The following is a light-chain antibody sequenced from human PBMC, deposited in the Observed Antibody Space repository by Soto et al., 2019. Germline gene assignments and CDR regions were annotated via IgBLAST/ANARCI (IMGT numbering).Light chain of an antibody. J-gene: IGLJ1*01. CDR3: QSADTSGTYV. V-gene: IGLV3-25*02. Sequence: SYELTQSPSVSVSPRQTARITCSGDGLPKQYAYWYQQKPGQAPVLIIYKDIKRPSGIPERFSGSSSGTKVTLTISGVHAEDEADYYCQSADTSGTYVFGTGTKVTVL. CDR1: GLPKQY. CDR2: KDI.